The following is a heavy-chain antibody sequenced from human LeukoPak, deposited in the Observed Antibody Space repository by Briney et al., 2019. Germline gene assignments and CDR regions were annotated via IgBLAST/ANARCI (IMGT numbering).Heavy chain of an antibody. D-gene: IGHD3-3*01. V-gene: IGHV1-69*04. CDR3: ARAPLVDFWSGYPRDYYYYGMDV. J-gene: IGHJ6*02. Sequence: ASVKVSCKASGGTFSSYAISWVRQAPGQGLEWMGRIIPILGIANYAQKFQGRVTITADKSTSTAYMELSSLRSEDTAVYYCARAPLVDFWSGYPRDYYYYGMDVWGQGTTVTVSS. CDR2: IIPILGIA. CDR1: GGTFSSYA.